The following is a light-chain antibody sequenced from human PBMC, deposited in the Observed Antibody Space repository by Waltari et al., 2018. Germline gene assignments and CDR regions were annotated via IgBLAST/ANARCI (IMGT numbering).Light chain of an antibody. CDR2: GTS. J-gene: IGKJ1*01. Sequence: EIVLTQSPGTLSLSPGERAHLSCRASQSVSTNYLAWYQQKPGQAPRLLIYGTSSRAPGIPDRFTGSGSETVFTLTISRLEPEDFAVYYCHQFGRTSWTFGQGTKVEIK. CDR3: HQFGRTSWT. CDR1: QSVSTNY. V-gene: IGKV3-20*01.